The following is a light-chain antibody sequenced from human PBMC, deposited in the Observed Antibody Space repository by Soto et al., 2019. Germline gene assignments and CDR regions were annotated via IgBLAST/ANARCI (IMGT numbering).Light chain of an antibody. V-gene: IGKV3-15*01. J-gene: IGKJ4*01. Sequence: ETLMTQSPATLSVSPGERGTLSCRASKSVSTSLAWYQQKPGQAPRLLIYGASTRATGIPARFSGSGSGTEFTLTISSLQSEDVGVYYCQQYINWPPITFGGGTKVEIK. CDR2: GAS. CDR1: KSVSTS. CDR3: QQYINWPPIT.